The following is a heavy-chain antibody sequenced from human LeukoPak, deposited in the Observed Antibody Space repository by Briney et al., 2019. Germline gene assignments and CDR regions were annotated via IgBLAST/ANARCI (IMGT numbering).Heavy chain of an antibody. V-gene: IGHV4-59*11. D-gene: IGHD3-22*01. CDR1: GGSINSHY. CDR2: IYYTGRT. J-gene: IGHJ3*02. Sequence: SETLSLTCTLSGGSINSHYRTWIRQPPGKGLEWIGFIYYTGRTRYNPSLQSRVMILADTSRNDFSLKVASVTAADTAVYYCARLLDYDSSGDPDTFDMWGQGIMVTVSS. CDR3: ARLLDYDSSGDPDTFDM.